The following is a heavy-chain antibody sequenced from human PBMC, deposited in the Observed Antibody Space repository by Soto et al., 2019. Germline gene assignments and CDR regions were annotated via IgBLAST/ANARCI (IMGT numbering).Heavy chain of an antibody. CDR3: AKSDCAGGSCYSGFDY. CDR2: ISGSGSST. D-gene: IGHD2-15*01. CDR1: GFTFRSYA. J-gene: IGHJ4*02. Sequence: EVQLLESGGGSVQPGGSLRLSCATSGFTFRSYAMKWVRQAPGQGLEGVSSISGSGSSTYYADSVKGRFTVSRDNSQNTLSLQMNTLRAEDTAVYYCAKSDCAGGSCYSGFDYWGQGTLVTVSS. V-gene: IGHV3-23*01.